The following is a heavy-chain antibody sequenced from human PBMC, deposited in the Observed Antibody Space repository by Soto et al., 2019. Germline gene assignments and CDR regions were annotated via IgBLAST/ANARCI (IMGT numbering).Heavy chain of an antibody. CDR3: ARAPFYFFDY. J-gene: IGHJ4*02. D-gene: IGHD3-3*01. V-gene: IGHV1-2*02. Sequence: VKVSCKACGYTFTDHYLHWVRQAPGQGLEWMGWINPNTGGTNNAQKFQGRVTMTRDTSISTAYMELNRLISDDTAVYYCARAPFYFFDYWGQGTQVTGSS. CDR1: GYTFTDHY. CDR2: INPNTGGT.